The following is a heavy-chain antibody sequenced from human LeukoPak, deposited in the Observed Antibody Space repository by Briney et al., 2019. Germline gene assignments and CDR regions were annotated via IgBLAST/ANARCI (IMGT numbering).Heavy chain of an antibody. CDR3: ARVHLGTTPEIDP. J-gene: IGHJ5*02. Sequence: ASVKVSCKASGYTFTNYGISWVRQAPGQGLEWMGWISTYNDNTNYAQKLQGRVTMTTDTSTSTAYMELRSLRSDDTAVYYCARVHLGTTPEIDPWGQGTLVTVSS. CDR1: GYTFTNYG. CDR2: ISTYNDNT. V-gene: IGHV1-18*01. D-gene: IGHD1-26*01.